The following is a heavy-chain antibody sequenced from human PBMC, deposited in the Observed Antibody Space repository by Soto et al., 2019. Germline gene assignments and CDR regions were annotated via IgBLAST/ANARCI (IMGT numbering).Heavy chain of an antibody. J-gene: IGHJ4*02. CDR3: ATLQGTYFYGSGGYYLAF. Sequence: EVQLLESGGGLVQPGGSLRLSCAASGFTFSSYVMSWVRQAPGKGLAWVSAISGSGGITYYADSVKGRVPISRENSKNSRYLQVNSVRAEDSAVYYCATLQGTYFYGSGGYYLAFWGQGTLVTVSS. CDR2: ISGSGGIT. D-gene: IGHD3-10*01. CDR1: GFTFSSYV. V-gene: IGHV3-23*01.